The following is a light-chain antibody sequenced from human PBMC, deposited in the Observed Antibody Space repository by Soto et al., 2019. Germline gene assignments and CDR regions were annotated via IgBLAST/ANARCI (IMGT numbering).Light chain of an antibody. CDR3: QQYNNWPLT. CDR1: QSVSSN. Sequence: EIVMTQSPATLSVSPGERATLSCRASQSVSSNLAWYQQKPGQAPRLLIYVASTRATGIPARFSGSGSGTEFTLTISSLQSEDFGVYYCQQYNNWPLTFGGGTKVEIK. J-gene: IGKJ4*01. CDR2: VAS. V-gene: IGKV3-15*01.